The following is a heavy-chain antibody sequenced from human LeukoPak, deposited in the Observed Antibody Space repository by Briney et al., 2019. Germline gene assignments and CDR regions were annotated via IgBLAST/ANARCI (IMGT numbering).Heavy chain of an antibody. CDR2: IKQDGSEK. D-gene: IGHD1-7*01. V-gene: IGHV3-7*01. Sequence: GGSLRLSCAASGFTFSSYWMSWVRQAPGKGLEWVANIKQDGSEKYYVDSVKGRFTISRDNAKNSLYLQMNSLRAEDTAVYYCARGRNWNLHQYMDVWGKGTTVTVSS. J-gene: IGHJ6*03. CDR1: GFTFSSYW. CDR3: ARGRNWNLHQYMDV.